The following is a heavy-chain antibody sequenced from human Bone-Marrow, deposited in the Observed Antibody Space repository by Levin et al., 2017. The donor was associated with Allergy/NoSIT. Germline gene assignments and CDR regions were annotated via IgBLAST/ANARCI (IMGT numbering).Heavy chain of an antibody. CDR3: ARRPFDDNSGYYYKHFDC. CDR2: INHSANT. V-gene: IGHV4-34*01. CDR1: GGSFSAYY. Sequence: HSQTLSLTCAVYGGSFSAYYWSWIRQPPGKGLEWIGEINHSANTNYNPSLKSRVTISIDTSKNQFSLRLSSVTAADTAVYYCARRPFDDNSGYYYKHFDCWGRGTLVTVSS. D-gene: IGHD3-22*01. J-gene: IGHJ4*02.